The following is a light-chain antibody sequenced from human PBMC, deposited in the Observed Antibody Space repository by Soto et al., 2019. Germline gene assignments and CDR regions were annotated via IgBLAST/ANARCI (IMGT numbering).Light chain of an antibody. CDR1: SSDVGGYNY. CDR3: SSYRSSSTLDV. Sequence: QSVLTQPASVSGSPGQSITISCTGTSSDVGGYNYVSWYQQHPGKAPKVIIYDVTNRPSGVSSRFSGSKSDNTASLTISGLQAEDEANYYCSSYRSSSTLDVFGSGTKLTVL. J-gene: IGLJ1*01. CDR2: DVT. V-gene: IGLV2-14*03.